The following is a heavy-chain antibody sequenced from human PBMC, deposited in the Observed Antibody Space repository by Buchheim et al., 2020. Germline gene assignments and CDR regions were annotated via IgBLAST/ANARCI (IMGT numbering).Heavy chain of an antibody. Sequence: EVQLLESGGGLVQPGGSLRLFCAASGFTFSSHAMSWVRQAPGKGLEWVSAISGSGGSTYHADSVKGRFTISRDNSMNMLYLQMNSLRADDTAVYYCAMSSGYDSLYFDYWGQGTL. CDR2: ISGSGGST. D-gene: IGHD5-12*01. CDR1: GFTFSSHA. CDR3: AMSSGYDSLYFDY. V-gene: IGHV3-23*01. J-gene: IGHJ4*02.